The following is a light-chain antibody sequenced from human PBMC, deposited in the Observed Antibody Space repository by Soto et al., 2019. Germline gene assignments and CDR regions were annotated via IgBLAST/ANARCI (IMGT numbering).Light chain of an antibody. V-gene: IGKV3-15*01. CDR2: GAS. CDR1: QSVSSN. CDR3: QQYNNWPPYT. J-gene: IGKJ2*01. Sequence: EIVMTQSPVTLSVSPGERATLSCMASQSVSSNLAWYQQKCGQAPRLLIYGASTRATGIPARFSGNGSGTEFTLTISSLQSEDFAIYYCQQYNNWPPYTFGQGTKLEIK.